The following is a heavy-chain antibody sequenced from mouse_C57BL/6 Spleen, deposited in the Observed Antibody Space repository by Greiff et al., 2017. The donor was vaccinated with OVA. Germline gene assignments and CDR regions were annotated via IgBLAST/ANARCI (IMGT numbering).Heavy chain of an antibody. J-gene: IGHJ4*01. CDR3: AVTTVVATDYYAMDY. D-gene: IGHD1-1*01. CDR1: GYAFSSYW. CDR2: FYPGDGDT. V-gene: IGHV1-80*01. Sequence: VQLQQSGAELVKPGASVKISCKASGYAFSSYWMNWVKQRPGKGLEWIGQFYPGDGDTNYNGKFKGKATLTADKSSSTAYMQLSSLTSEDSAVYFCAVTTVVATDYYAMDYWGQGTSVTVSS.